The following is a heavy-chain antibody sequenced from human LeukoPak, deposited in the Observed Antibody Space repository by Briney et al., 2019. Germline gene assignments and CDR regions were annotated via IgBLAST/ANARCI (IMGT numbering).Heavy chain of an antibody. CDR1: GYSFTNYW. CDR3: ARRAGGLGTSFDY. D-gene: IGHD1-7*01. V-gene: IGHV5-51*01. CDR2: IYPGDSGT. Sequence: GASLKISCQGSGYSFTNYWIGWVRQLPGKGLEWMGIIYPGDSGTRYSPSFQGQVTISADKSINTAYLQWSSLKASDTAMYHCARRAGGLGTSFDYWGQGTLVTVSS. J-gene: IGHJ4*02.